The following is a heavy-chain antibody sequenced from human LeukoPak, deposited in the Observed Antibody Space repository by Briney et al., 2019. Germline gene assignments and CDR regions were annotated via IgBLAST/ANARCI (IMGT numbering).Heavy chain of an antibody. D-gene: IGHD3-22*01. CDR2: IKQDGSEK. V-gene: IGHV3-7*04. CDR1: GFTFTTYA. J-gene: IGHJ4*02. CDR3: ARTQYWYDSSGYYY. Sequence: PGGSLRLSCAASGFTFTTYAMSWVRQAPGKGLEWVANIKQDGSEKYYVDSVKGRFTISRDNAKNSLYLQMNSLRAEDTAVYYCARTQYWYDSSGYYYWGQGTLVTVSS.